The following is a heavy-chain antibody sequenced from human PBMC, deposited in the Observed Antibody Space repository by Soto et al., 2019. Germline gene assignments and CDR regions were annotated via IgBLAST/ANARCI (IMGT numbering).Heavy chain of an antibody. V-gene: IGHV1-3*01. Sequence: QVQLVQSGAEVKKPGASVKVSCKASGYTITSYAMHWVRQAPGQRLEWMGWINAGNGNTKYSQKFQGRVTITRDTSASTAYMELSSLRSEDTAVYYCARDRLAAAGTWGFDYWGQGTLVTVSS. J-gene: IGHJ4*02. CDR2: INAGNGNT. CDR1: GYTITSYA. D-gene: IGHD6-13*01. CDR3: ARDRLAAAGTWGFDY.